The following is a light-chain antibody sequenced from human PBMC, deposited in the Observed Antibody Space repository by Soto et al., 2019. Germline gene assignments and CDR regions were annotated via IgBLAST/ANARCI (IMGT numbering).Light chain of an antibody. CDR1: QSVSTW. J-gene: IGKJ2*01. Sequence: DIQMTQSPSTLSASVGDRVTITCRASQSVSTWLAWYQQKPGKAPKLLIYKASSLEKGVPSRFSGSGSGTEFTLTISSLQPDDFATYYCQQYNDYEYTFGQGTKLDIK. CDR2: KAS. V-gene: IGKV1-5*03. CDR3: QQYNDYEYT.